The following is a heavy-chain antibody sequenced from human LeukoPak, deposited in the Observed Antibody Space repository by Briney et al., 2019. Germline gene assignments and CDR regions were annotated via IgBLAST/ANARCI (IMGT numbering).Heavy chain of an antibody. CDR2: ISYDGSNK. CDR1: GFTFSSYA. D-gene: IGHD3-16*01. J-gene: IGHJ4*02. CDR3: AREEPRQGGFDY. V-gene: IGHV3-30*04. Sequence: QPGGSLRLSCAASGFTFSSYAMHWVRQAPGKGLEWVAVISYDGSNKYYADSVKGRFTISRDNSKNTLYLQMNSLRAEDTAVYYCAREEPRQGGFDYWGQGTVVTVSS.